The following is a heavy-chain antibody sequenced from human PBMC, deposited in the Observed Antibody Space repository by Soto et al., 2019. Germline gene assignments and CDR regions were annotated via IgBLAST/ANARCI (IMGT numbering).Heavy chain of an antibody. V-gene: IGHV1-2*04. J-gene: IGHJ6*01. CDR3: ARGVTTDYYYGMDV. CDR1: GYTFTGYY. D-gene: IGHD4-17*01. CDR2: INPNSGGT. Sequence: ASVKVSCKASGYTFTGYYMHWVRQAPGQGLEWMGWINPNSGGTNYAQKFQGWVTMTRDTSISTAYMELSRLRSDDTAVYYCARGVTTDYYYGMDVRGQGTTVTVSS.